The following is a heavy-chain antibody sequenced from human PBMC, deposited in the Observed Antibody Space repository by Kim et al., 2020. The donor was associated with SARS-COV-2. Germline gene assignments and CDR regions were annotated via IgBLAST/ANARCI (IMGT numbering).Heavy chain of an antibody. J-gene: IGHJ6*02. CDR3: ANTAGMTPPDTYYYYGMDV. CDR1: GFTFSSYG. Sequence: GGSLRLSCAASGFTFSSYGMHWARQAPGKGLEWVAVISYDGSNKYYADSVKGRFTISRDNSKNTLYLQMNSLRAEDTAVYYCANTAGMTPPDTYYYYGMDVWGQGTTVTVSS. D-gene: IGHD1-20*01. CDR2: ISYDGSNK. V-gene: IGHV3-30*18.